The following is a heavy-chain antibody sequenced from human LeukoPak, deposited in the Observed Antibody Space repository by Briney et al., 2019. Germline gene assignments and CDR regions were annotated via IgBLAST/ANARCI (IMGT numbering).Heavy chain of an antibody. V-gene: IGHV3-73*01. D-gene: IGHD2-15*01. J-gene: IGHJ4*02. CDR3: TKRLCGGGSCYFDY. CDR2: IRSKANSYAT. CDR1: GFTFSGSA. Sequence: HPGGSLRLSCAASGFTFSGSAMHWVRQASGKGLEWVGRIRSKANSYATAYAASVKGRFTASRDDSKNTAYLQMNSLKTEDTAVYYCTKRLCGGGSCYFDYWGQGTLVTVSS.